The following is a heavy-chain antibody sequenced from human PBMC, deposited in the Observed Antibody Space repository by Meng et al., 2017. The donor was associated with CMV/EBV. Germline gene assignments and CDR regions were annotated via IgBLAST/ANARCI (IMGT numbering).Heavy chain of an antibody. CDR2: IYYSGST. Sequence: SETLSLTCTVSGGSISSYYWSWLRQPPGKGLKWIVYIYYSGSTNYNPSLKSRVTISVDTSKNQFSLKLSSVTAADTAVYYCARDKVSYGDYGYYYGMDVWGQGTTVTVSS. J-gene: IGHJ6*02. CDR3: ARDKVSYGDYGYYYGMDV. CDR1: GGSISSYY. V-gene: IGHV4-59*01. D-gene: IGHD4-17*01.